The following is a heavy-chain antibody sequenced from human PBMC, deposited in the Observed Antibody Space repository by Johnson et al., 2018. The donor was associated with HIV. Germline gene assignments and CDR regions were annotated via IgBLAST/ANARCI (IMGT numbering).Heavy chain of an antibody. V-gene: IGHV3-20*04. CDR2: INWNDGCT. J-gene: IGHJ3*02. CDR3: ARSLVLVRGAFDI. Sequence: VQLVESGGGVVRPGGSLRLSCAAYGFTFDDYGLSWVRQAPGKGLKWVSGINWNDGCTGYADYVKDRFTISRDNVKNSLYLQMNSLRAGDTAVYFCARSLVLVRGAFDIWGQGTMVTVSS. D-gene: IGHD6-6*01. CDR1: GFTFDDYG.